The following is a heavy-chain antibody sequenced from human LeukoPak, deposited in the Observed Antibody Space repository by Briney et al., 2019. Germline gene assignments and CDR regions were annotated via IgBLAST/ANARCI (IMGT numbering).Heavy chain of an antibody. J-gene: IGHJ4*02. D-gene: IGHD2-15*01. Sequence: GGSLRLSCAASGFTFSSYAMHWVRQAPGKGLEWVAVISYDGSNKYYADSVKGRFTISRDNSKNTLYLQMNSLRAEDTAVYYCARDLGNIVVGTPGYWGQGTLVTVSS. CDR1: GFTFSSYA. CDR3: ARDLGNIVVGTPGY. V-gene: IGHV3-30-3*01. CDR2: ISYDGSNK.